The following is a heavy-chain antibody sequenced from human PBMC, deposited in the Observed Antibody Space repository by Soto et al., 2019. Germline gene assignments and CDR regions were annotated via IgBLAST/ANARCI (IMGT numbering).Heavy chain of an antibody. CDR1: GYSFSTYW. D-gene: IGHD5-12*01. Sequence: PGESLKISCKASGYSFSTYWIAWVRQRPGKGLDWMGIIYPGDSDTRYSPSVQGQVTISVDNSIDTAYLEWTTLRASDSAMYYCARHSLATQPGDYWGQGTRVTVSS. CDR3: ARHSLATQPGDY. J-gene: IGHJ4*02. CDR2: IYPGDSDT. V-gene: IGHV5-51*01.